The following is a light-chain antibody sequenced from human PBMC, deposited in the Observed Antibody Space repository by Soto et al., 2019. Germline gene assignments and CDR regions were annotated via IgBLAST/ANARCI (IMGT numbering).Light chain of an antibody. J-gene: IGKJ1*01. CDR2: DAS. CDR1: QSVGTF. V-gene: IGKV3-11*01. Sequence: EIVLTQSPATLSLSPGERATLSCRASQSVGTFFAWYQQKPGQAPRLLTYDASNRATGIPARFSGSGSGTDFTLTISSLEPEDFAVYYCQQCYNWPQWTFGQGTKVDIK. CDR3: QQCYNWPQWT.